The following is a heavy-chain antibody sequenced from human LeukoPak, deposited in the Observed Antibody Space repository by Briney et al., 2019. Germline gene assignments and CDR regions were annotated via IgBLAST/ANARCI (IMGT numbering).Heavy chain of an antibody. J-gene: IGHJ4*02. V-gene: IGHV4-39*07. CDR1: GGSISSSSYY. CDR2: IYYSGST. D-gene: IGHD4-23*01. CDR3: VRVDNGGNYFDY. Sequence: SETLSLTCTVSGGSISSSSYYWGWIRQPPGKGLEWIGSIYYSGSTYYNPSLKSRVTISVDTSKNQFSLKLRSVTAADTAVYYCVRVDNGGNYFDYWGQGTLVTVSS.